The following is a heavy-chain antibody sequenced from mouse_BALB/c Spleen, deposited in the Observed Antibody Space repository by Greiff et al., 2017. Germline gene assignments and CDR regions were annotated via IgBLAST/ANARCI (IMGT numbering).Heavy chain of an antibody. V-gene: IGHV2-6-4*01. CDR3: ARNVGYGSRDLDV. D-gene: IGHD2-14*01. J-gene: IGHJ1*01. Sequence: VKLVESGPGLVAPSQSLSITCTVSGFSLSRYSVHWVRQPPGKGLEWLGMIWGGGSTDYNSALKSRLSISKDNSKSQVFLKMNSLQTDDTAMYYRARNVGYGSRDLDVWGAGTAVTVSS. CDR2: IWGGGST. CDR1: GFSLSRYS.